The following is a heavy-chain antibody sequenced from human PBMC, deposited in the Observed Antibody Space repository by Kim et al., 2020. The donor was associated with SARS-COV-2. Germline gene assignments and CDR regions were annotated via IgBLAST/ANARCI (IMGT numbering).Heavy chain of an antibody. J-gene: IGHJ4*02. CDR3: VRSEAGYAEAAY. CDR2: INEDGSQK. D-gene: IGHD5-12*01. V-gene: IGHV3-7*03. CDR1: GFTFRSHW. Sequence: GGSLRLSCAASGFTFRSHWMAWIRQAPGKGLEWVANINEDGSQKYFVDSVKGRFTVSRDNARNSMYLQMNGLRADDTAMYHCVRSEAGYAEAAYWGQGTLVTVSP.